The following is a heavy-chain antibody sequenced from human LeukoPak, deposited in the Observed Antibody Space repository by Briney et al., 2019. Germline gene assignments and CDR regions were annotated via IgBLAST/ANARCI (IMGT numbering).Heavy chain of an antibody. V-gene: IGHV3-23*01. CDR2: ISGSGGGT. Sequence: PGGSLRLSCTASGFTFSSYAMSWVRQAPGKGLEWVSPISGSGGGTYYTDSVKGRFTISRDNSKNTLYLQMNSLRPEDTAVYYGARSGNYYSFDLWGQGTLVTVST. CDR3: ARSGNYYSFDL. CDR1: GFTFSSYA. J-gene: IGHJ4*02. D-gene: IGHD1-26*01.